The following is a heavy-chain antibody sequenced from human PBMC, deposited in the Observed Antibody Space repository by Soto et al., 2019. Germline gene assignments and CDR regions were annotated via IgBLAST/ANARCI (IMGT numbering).Heavy chain of an antibody. J-gene: IGHJ4*02. V-gene: IGHV3-30-3*01. CDR2: ISYDGSNK. D-gene: IGHD2-15*01. CDR3: ARDAHIVVVVAATPLGYYFDY. CDR1: GFTFSSYA. Sequence: VGSLRLSCAASGFTFSSYAMHWVRQAPGKGLEWVAVISYDGSNKYYADSVKGRFTISRDNSKNTLYLQMNSLRAEDTAVYYCARDAHIVVVVAATPLGYYFDYCGQRTLVTVSS.